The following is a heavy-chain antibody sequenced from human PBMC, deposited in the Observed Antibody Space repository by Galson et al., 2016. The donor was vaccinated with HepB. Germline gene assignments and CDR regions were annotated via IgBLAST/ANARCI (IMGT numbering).Heavy chain of an antibody. CDR1: GGSFNGYN. J-gene: IGHJ4*02. Sequence: TLSLTCTVSGGSFNGYNWTWFRQPPEKGLEWIGYVSDTGRGTYNPSPKSRVTMSVDTSKKQFSLKLRSVTAADTAVYYCARDSRGWSDYWGEGTLVTVSS. D-gene: IGHD6-19*01. CDR2: VSDTGRG. CDR3: ARDSRGWSDY. V-gene: IGHV4-59*01.